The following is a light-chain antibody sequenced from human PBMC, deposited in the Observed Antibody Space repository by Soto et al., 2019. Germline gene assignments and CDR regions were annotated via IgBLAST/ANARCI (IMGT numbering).Light chain of an antibody. J-gene: IGLJ1*01. CDR2: EVT. CDR3: SSKRDSSTLFV. V-gene: IGLV2-14*01. CDR1: SSDVGAYNY. Sequence: QSALTQPASVSGSPGQSITISCTGTSSDVGAYNYVSWYQHHPGKVPKLLIYEVTNRPSGVSDRFSGSKSGNTASLTISGLQAEDEADYYCSSKRDSSTLFVFGPGPKLTVL.